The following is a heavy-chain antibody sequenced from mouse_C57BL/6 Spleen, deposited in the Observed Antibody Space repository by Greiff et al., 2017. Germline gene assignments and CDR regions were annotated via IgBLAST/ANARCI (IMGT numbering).Heavy chain of an antibody. V-gene: IGHV1-54*01. CDR3: ARAGTQYYGSICFDY. CDR1: GYAFTNYL. J-gene: IGHJ2*01. D-gene: IGHD1-1*01. CDR2: INPGSGGT. Sequence: VQLQESGAELVRPGTSVKVSCKASGYAFTNYLIEWVKQRPGQGLEWIGVINPGSGGTNYNEKFKGKATMTVDKSASTAYMQLSSLTSEDSAVYFCARAGTQYYGSICFDYWGQGTPLTVSS.